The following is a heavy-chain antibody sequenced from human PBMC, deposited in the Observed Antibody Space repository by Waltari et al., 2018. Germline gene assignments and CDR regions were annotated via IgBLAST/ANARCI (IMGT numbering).Heavy chain of an antibody. V-gene: IGHV3-30*01. Sequence: QVQLVESGGGVVQPGRSLRLSCAASGFTLRSYAMHWVRQAPGTGLGCVAVISYDGSNKYYADSVKGRFTISRDNSKNTLYLQMNSLRAEDTAVYYCARDLKGNSGYDFDSPGDYWGQGTLVTVSS. CDR2: ISYDGSNK. D-gene: IGHD5-12*01. J-gene: IGHJ4*02. CDR1: GFTLRSYA. CDR3: ARDLKGNSGYDFDSPGDY.